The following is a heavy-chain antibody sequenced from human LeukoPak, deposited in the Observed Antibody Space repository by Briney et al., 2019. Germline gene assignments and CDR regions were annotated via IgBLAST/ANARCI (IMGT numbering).Heavy chain of an antibody. CDR2: IYHGGNT. Sequence: PSQTLSLTCAVSGDSISSTTYSWSWLRQPPRKGLEWIGYIYHGGNTYYNPSLESRVTMSVDRSKNQFSLRLTSVTAADTAVYYCARDSPSYDSSPYIPLGVWGRGILVTVSS. J-gene: IGHJ4*02. D-gene: IGHD3-22*01. CDR3: ARDSPSYDSSPYIPLGV. V-gene: IGHV4-30-2*01. CDR1: GDSISSTTYS.